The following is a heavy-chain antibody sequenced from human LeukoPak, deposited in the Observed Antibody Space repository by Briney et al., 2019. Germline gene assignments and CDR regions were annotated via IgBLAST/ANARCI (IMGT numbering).Heavy chain of an antibody. CDR1: GGSISSGGYY. D-gene: IGHD3-22*01. CDR3: AANNYYDSSGYSAALGY. Sequence: SQTLSLTCTVSGGSISSGGYYWSWIRQHPGKGLEWIGYIYYSGSTYYNPSLKSRVTISVDTSKNQFSLKLSSVTAADTAVYYCAANNYYDSSGYSAALGYWGQGTLVTVSS. J-gene: IGHJ4*02. CDR2: IYYSGST. V-gene: IGHV4-31*03.